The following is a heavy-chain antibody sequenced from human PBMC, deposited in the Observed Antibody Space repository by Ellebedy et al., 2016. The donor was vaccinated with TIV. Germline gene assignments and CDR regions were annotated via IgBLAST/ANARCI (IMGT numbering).Heavy chain of an antibody. CDR2: IKSKTDGGTT. Sequence: GESLKISXAASAFSFSSAWMNWVRQAPGKGLEWVGRIKSKTDGGTTDYAAPVKGRFTISRDDSKNTLYLRMNSLKTEDTAVYYCTTGGGGSYWDWGQGTLVTVSS. D-gene: IGHD2-15*01. J-gene: IGHJ4*02. V-gene: IGHV3-15*07. CDR3: TTGGGGSYWD. CDR1: AFSFSSAW.